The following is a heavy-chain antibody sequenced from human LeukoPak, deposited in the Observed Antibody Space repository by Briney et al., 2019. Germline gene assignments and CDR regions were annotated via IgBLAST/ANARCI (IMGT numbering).Heavy chain of an antibody. J-gene: IGHJ4*02. CDR2: IGGSGGST. CDR3: AKGSGRSYFRLLDY. Sequence: PGGSLRLSCAASGFSFSSYAMSWVRQAPGEGLGWVSTIGGSGGSTYYADSVKGRFTTSRDNSKNTLYMQMNSLRAEDTALYYCAKGSGRSYFRLLDYWGQGTLVTVSS. D-gene: IGHD2-15*01. CDR1: GFSFSSYA. V-gene: IGHV3-23*01.